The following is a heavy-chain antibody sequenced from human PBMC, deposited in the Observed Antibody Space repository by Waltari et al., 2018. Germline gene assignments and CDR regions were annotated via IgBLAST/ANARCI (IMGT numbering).Heavy chain of an antibody. CDR3: ARVREDFWSGFYH. CDR2: IKQDGSEK. CDR1: GFTVSPYW. V-gene: IGHV3-7*01. Sequence: EVQLVESGGGLVQPGGSLRLSCAASGFTVSPYWMSWVRQAPGKGLEWVAKIKQDGSEKYYVDAVKGRFTISRDNTNNSLYLQMNSLRAEDTAVYYCARVREDFWSGFYHWGQGALVTVSS. J-gene: IGHJ4*02. D-gene: IGHD3-3*01.